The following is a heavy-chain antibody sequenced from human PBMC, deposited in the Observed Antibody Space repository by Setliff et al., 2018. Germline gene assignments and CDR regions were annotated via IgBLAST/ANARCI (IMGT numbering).Heavy chain of an antibody. CDR3: ARGPLGDYADFYYYKDV. D-gene: IGHD4-17*01. J-gene: IGHJ6*03. CDR2: ISDDGNNE. CDR1: GFTFSLHA. V-gene: IGHV3-30*04. Sequence: GSLRLSCAVSGFTFSLHAMHWVRQAPGKGLEWVAVISDDGNNEYYADSVKGRCTISRDNSKNTLYLQMSSPTTEDTAVYYCARGPLGDYADFYYYKDVWGMGTTVTVSS.